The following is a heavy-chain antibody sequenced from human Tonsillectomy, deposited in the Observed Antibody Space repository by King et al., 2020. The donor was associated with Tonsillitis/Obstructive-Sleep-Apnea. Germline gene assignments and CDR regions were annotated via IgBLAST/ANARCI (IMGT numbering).Heavy chain of an antibody. Sequence: VQLVESGGGLVQPGGSLRLSCAAAGFTFTNYWMTWVRQAPGKGLEWVANIKKDGSTKNYVDSVKGRFTISRDDAKNSLYLQMNSLRAEDTALYYCARDPSPTTGSIDAFDIGGQGTMVTVSS. CDR1: GFTFTNYW. CDR3: ARDPSPTTGSIDAFDI. CDR2: IKKDGSTK. D-gene: IGHD1-1*01. V-gene: IGHV3-7*04. J-gene: IGHJ3*02.